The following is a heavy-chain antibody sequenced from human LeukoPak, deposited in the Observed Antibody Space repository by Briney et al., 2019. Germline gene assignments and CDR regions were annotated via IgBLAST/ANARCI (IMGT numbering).Heavy chain of an antibody. V-gene: IGHV1-69*13. Sequence: ASVKVSCKASGGTFSSYAISWVRPAPGQGLEWMGGIIPIFGTANYAQKFQGRVTITADESTSPAYMELSSLRSEDTAVYYCARTDDEYSSYDAFDIWGQGTMVTVSS. J-gene: IGHJ3*02. CDR3: ARTDDEYSSYDAFDI. CDR1: GGTFSSYA. D-gene: IGHD6-6*01. CDR2: IIPIFGTA.